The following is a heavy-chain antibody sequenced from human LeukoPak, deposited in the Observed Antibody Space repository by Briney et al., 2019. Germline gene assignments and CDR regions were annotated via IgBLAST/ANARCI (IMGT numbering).Heavy chain of an antibody. V-gene: IGHV1-18*01. CDR3: ARDSPHGMDV. CDR1: GYTFVTYT. CDR2: ISPYNNAT. Sequence: GASVEVSCKTSGYTFVTYTMSWVRQAPGQGLEWLGWISPYNNATKYSQRLQGRVTVTADTSTSTGYLDLRSLTSDDTAVYYCARDSPHGMDVWGKGTTVIVS. J-gene: IGHJ6*04.